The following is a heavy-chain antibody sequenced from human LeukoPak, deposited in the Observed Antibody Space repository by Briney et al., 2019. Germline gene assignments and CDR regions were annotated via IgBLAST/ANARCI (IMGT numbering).Heavy chain of an antibody. CDR2: IYYSGST. D-gene: IGHD6-13*01. V-gene: IGHV4-59*01. CDR3: ARDSGYSSSWYLGYYYYGMDV. Sequence: PSETLSLTCTVPGGSISSYYWSWIRQPPGKGLEWIGYIYYSGSTNYNPSLKSRVTISVDTSKNQFSLKLSSVTAADTAVYYCARDSGYSSSWYLGYYYYGMDVWGQGTTVTVSS. J-gene: IGHJ6*02. CDR1: GGSISSYY.